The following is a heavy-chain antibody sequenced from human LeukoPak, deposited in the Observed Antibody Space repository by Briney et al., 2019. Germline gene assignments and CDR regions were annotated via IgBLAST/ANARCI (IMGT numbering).Heavy chain of an antibody. Sequence: SETLSLTCTVSGASMSSHYWSWIRQPPGKGLEWIGYIYYTGTTNHNPSLKSRVTISVDTSKNQFSLKLGSLTTADTAVYYCARATSWDQRNFDWPHWYLDLWGRGTLVTVSS. D-gene: IGHD3-9*01. CDR1: GASMSSHY. CDR2: IYYTGTT. V-gene: IGHV4-59*11. J-gene: IGHJ2*01. CDR3: ARATSWDQRNFDWPHWYLDL.